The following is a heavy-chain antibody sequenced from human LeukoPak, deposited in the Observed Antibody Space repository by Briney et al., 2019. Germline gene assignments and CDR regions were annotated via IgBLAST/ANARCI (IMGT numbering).Heavy chain of an antibody. J-gene: IGHJ4*02. V-gene: IGHV1-2*06. CDR1: GYTFTGYY. Sequence: ASVKVSCKASGYTFTGYYMHWVRQAPGQGLEWMGRINPNSGGTNYAQKFQGRVTMTRDTSISTAYMELSRLRPDDTAVYYCARGPYIAAAGVDYWGQGTLVTVSS. CDR3: ARGPYIAAAGVDY. D-gene: IGHD6-13*01. CDR2: INPNSGGT.